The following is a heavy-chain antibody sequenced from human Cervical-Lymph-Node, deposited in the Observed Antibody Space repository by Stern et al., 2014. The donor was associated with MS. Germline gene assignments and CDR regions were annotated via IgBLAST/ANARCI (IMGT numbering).Heavy chain of an antibody. Sequence: QVQLVQSGAEVKKPASSVKVSCKASGGTFSSSYAVSWVRQAPGQGLEWMDRIIPIVGLPNYAQKFQTRLTITADKSTSTVYMELSSLTSEDTAVYYCARGIVTNRPAATLHNLFDHWGQGTLVTVSS. CDR2: IIPIVGLP. J-gene: IGHJ5*02. CDR1: GGTFSSSYA. CDR3: ARGIVTNRPAATLHNLFDH. D-gene: IGHD2-15*01. V-gene: IGHV1-69*09.